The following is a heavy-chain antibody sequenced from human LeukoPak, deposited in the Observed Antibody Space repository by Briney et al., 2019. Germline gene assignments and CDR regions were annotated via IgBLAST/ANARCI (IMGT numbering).Heavy chain of an antibody. Sequence: GESLKISCKGSGYSFTSYWIGWVRQMPGKGLEWMGIIYPGDSDTRYSLSFQGQVTISADKSISTAYLQWSSLKASDTAMYYCARSRPYSSSWYPHYFDYWGQGTLVTVSS. CDR1: GYSFTSYW. CDR3: ARSRPYSSSWYPHYFDY. V-gene: IGHV5-51*01. D-gene: IGHD6-13*01. J-gene: IGHJ4*02. CDR2: IYPGDSDT.